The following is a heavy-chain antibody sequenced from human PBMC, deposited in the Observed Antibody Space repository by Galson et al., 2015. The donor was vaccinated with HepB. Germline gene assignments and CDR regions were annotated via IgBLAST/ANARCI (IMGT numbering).Heavy chain of an antibody. J-gene: IGHJ4*02. D-gene: IGHD3-10*01. Sequence: SLRLSCAASGFTFSSYSMNWVRQAPGKGLEWVSSISSSSSYIYYADSVKGRFTISRDNAKNSLYLQMNSLRAEDTAVYYCARDLVRVKYYFDYWGQGTLVTVSS. CDR3: ARDLVRVKYYFDY. CDR1: GFTFSSYS. CDR2: ISSSSSYI. V-gene: IGHV3-21*01.